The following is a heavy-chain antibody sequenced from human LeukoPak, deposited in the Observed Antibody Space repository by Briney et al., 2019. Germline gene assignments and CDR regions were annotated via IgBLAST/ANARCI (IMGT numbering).Heavy chain of an antibody. J-gene: IGHJ4*02. V-gene: IGHV3-66*01. CDR2: IYSGGST. D-gene: IGHD2-2*01. CDR3: ARDSRSVVVPAAIRANSDY. CDR1: GFTVSSNY. Sequence: GGSLRLSCAASGFTVSSNYMSRVRQAPGKGLEWVSVIYSGGSTYYADSVKGRFTISRDNSKNTLYLQMNSLRAEDTAVYYCARDSRSVVVPAAIRANSDYWGQGTLVTVSS.